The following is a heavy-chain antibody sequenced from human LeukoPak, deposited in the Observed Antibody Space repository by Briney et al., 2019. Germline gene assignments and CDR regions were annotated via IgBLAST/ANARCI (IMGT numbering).Heavy chain of an antibody. Sequence: GASVKVSCKASGYTFTGYYMHWVRQAPGQGLEWMGWINPNSGGTNNAQKFQGRVTMTRDTSISTAYMELSRLRSDDTAVYYCARVPAGSFAPHHFDYWGQGTLVTVSS. CDR1: GYTFTGYY. J-gene: IGHJ4*02. CDR2: INPNSGGT. D-gene: IGHD3-16*01. CDR3: ARVPAGSFAPHHFDY. V-gene: IGHV1-2*02.